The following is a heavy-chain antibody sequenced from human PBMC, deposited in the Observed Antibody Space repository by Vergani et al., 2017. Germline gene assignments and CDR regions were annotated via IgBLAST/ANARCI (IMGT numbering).Heavy chain of an antibody. Sequence: QVQLQESGPGLVKPSETLSLTCTVSGGSISSYYWSWIRQPPGKGLEWIGYIYYSGSTNYNPSLKSRVTISVDTSKNQFSLKLSSVTAADTAVYYCARVDYGAYYYYGMDVWGQGTTVTVSS. CDR3: ARVDYGAYYYYGMDV. CDR2: IYYSGST. D-gene: IGHD4-17*01. V-gene: IGHV4-59*01. J-gene: IGHJ6*02. CDR1: GGSISSYY.